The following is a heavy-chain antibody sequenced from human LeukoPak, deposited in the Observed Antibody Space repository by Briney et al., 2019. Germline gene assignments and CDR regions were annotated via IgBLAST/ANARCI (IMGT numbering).Heavy chain of an antibody. CDR2: INSDGSST. D-gene: IGHD1-26*01. CDR1: GFTFSSYW. Sequence: GGSLRLSCAASGFTFSSYWMHWVRQAPGKGLVWVSHINSDGSSTTYADSVKGRFTISRDNAKNTLYLQMNSLRAEDTAVYYCARAMGGSFYSGASDIWGRGTKVTVSS. V-gene: IGHV3-74*01. J-gene: IGHJ3*02. CDR3: ARAMGGSFYSGASDI.